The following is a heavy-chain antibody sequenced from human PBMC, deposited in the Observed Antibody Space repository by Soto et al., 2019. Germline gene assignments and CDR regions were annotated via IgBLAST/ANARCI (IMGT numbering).Heavy chain of an antibody. CDR3: ARARLREVYAFDF. D-gene: IGHD4-17*01. V-gene: IGHV5-10-1*01. CDR2: IDPSDSYT. Sequence: GESLKISCKGSGYSFTSYWISWVRQMPGKGLEWMGRIDPSDSYTNYSTSFQGHVTISADKSISTAYLQWSSLKAADTAMYYCARARLREVYAFDFWGQGTMVTVSS. CDR1: GYSFTSYW. J-gene: IGHJ3*01.